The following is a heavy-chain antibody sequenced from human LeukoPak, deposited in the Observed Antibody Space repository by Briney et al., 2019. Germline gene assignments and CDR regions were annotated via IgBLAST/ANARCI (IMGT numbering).Heavy chain of an antibody. Sequence: GSLRLSCAASGFTVSSNYMSWVRQAPGKGLEWVSVIYSGGSTYYADSVKGRFTISRDNSKNTLYLQMNSLRAEDTAVYYCARDNYGDYGMDVWGKGTTVTVSS. CDR2: IYSGGST. CDR1: GFTVSSNY. CDR3: ARDNYGDYGMDV. J-gene: IGHJ6*04. V-gene: IGHV3-53*01. D-gene: IGHD4-17*01.